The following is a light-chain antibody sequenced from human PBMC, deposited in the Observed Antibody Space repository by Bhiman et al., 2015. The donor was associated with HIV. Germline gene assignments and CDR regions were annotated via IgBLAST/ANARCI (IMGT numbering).Light chain of an antibody. Sequence: NFMLTQPHSVSESPGKTLTISCTGSSGSIASNYVQWFQQRPGSAPTILIYKDNQRPSGVPDRFSGSIDSSSNSASLTISGLKTEDEADYYCQSYDSNSKGVFGGGTKLTVL. CDR2: KDN. J-gene: IGLJ3*02. CDR3: QSYDSNSKGV. V-gene: IGLV6-57*02. CDR1: SGSIASNY.